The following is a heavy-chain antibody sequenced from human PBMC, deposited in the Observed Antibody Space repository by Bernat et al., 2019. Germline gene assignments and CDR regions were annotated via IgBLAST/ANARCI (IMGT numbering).Heavy chain of an antibody. V-gene: IGHV3-74*01. CDR1: GFTFSSYW. J-gene: IGHJ4*02. CDR2: INSDGSIT. Sequence: EVQLVESGEALVQPGGSLRLSCAASGFTFSSYWMHWVRQAPGKGLVWVSRINSDGSITTYADSVKGRFTISGDNAKNTLYLQMNSLRVEDTAVYYCARGRLGNYFDYWGQGTLVTVSS. CDR3: ARGRLGNYFDY. D-gene: IGHD1-1*01.